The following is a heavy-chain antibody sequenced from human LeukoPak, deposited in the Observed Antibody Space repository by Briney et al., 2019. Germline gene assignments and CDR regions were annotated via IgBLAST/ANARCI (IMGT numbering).Heavy chain of an antibody. Sequence: SVKVSCKASGGTFSSYAISWVRQAPGQGLEWMGRIIPIFGIANYAQKFQGRVTITADKSTSTAYMELSSLRSEDTAVYYCARDSQYCSSTSCPKWFDPWGQGTLVTVSS. CDR2: IIPIFGIA. CDR3: ARDSQYCSSTSCPKWFDP. V-gene: IGHV1-69*04. D-gene: IGHD2-2*01. J-gene: IGHJ5*02. CDR1: GGTFSSYA.